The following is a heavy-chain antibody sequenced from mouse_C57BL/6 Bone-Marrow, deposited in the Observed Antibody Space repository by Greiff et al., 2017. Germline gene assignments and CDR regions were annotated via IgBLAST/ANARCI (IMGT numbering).Heavy chain of an antibody. V-gene: IGHV14-4*01. J-gene: IGHJ4*01. CDR3: TTDYDYDRGDAMDY. D-gene: IGHD2-4*01. CDR2: LDPENGDT. CDR1: GFNIKDDY. Sequence: EVQLQQSGAELVRPGASVKLSCTASGFNIKDDYMHWVKQRPEQGLEWIGWLDPENGDTEYASKFQGKATITADTPSTTAYLQLISMTYEDTAVYYCTTDYDYDRGDAMDYWGQGTSVTVSS.